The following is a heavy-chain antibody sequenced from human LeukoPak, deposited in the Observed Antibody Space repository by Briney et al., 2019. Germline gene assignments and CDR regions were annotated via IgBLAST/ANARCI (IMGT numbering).Heavy chain of an antibody. D-gene: IGHD3-10*01. CDR1: GGSISSSSYY. J-gene: IGHJ4*02. Sequence: SETLSLTCTASGGSISSSSYYWGWIRQPPGKGLEWIGSIYYSGSTYYNPSLKSRVTISVDTSKNQFSLKLSSVTAADTAVYYCARDRIGYGSGSYYFDYWGQGTLVTVSS. V-gene: IGHV4-39*07. CDR2: IYYSGST. CDR3: ARDRIGYGSGSYYFDY.